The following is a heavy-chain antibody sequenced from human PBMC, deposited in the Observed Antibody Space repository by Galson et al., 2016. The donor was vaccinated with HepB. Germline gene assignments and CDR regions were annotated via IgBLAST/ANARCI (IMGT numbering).Heavy chain of an antibody. D-gene: IGHD6-19*01. J-gene: IGHJ4*02. Sequence: QSGAEVKKPGESLKISCKGSGYRFTSYWIGWVRQLPWKGLEWMGIIWPGDSDARYSPSFQAQVTISADKSITTAYLQWSSLKASDTAVYYCARQSSGWSSHFDSWGQGTLVTVSS. CDR3: ARQSSGWSSHFDS. CDR2: IWPGDSDA. CDR1: GYRFTSYW. V-gene: IGHV5-51*01.